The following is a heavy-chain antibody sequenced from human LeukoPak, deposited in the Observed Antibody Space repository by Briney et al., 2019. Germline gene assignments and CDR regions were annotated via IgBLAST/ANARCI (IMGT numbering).Heavy chain of an antibody. CDR1: GGTFSSYA. CDR3: ARSGWPNYYYGMDV. D-gene: IGHD6-19*01. J-gene: IGHJ6*02. CDR2: IIPIFGTA. Sequence: GASVKVSCKASGGTFSSYAISWVRQAPGQGLEWMGGIIPIFGTANYAQKFQGRVTITADESTSTAYMELSSLRSEDTAVYYCARSGWPNYYYGMDVRGQGTTVTVSS. V-gene: IGHV1-69*13.